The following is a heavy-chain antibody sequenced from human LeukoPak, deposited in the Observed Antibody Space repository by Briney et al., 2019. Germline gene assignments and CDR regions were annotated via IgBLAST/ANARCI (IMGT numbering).Heavy chain of an antibody. J-gene: IGHJ4*02. D-gene: IGHD5-18*01. CDR2: IYYSGST. V-gene: IGHV4-30-4*01. Sequence: PSETLSLTCTVSGGSISSGDYYWSWIRQPPGKGLEWIGYIYYSGSTYYNPSLKSRVTISVDTSKNQFSLKLSSVTAADTAVYYCASGYSYGSWGFDYWGQGTLVTVSP. CDR1: GGSISSGDYY. CDR3: ASGYSYGSWGFDY.